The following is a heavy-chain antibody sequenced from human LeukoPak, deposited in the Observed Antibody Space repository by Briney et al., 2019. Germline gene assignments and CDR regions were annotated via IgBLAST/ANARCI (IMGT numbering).Heavy chain of an antibody. CDR2: ISAYNGNT. CDR3: ARDPRPRLRGGYDHYFYYMDV. D-gene: IGHD5-12*01. Sequence: GASVKVSCKASGYTFTSYGISWVRQAPGQGLEWMGWISAYNGNTNYAQKLQGRVTMTTDTSTSTAYMELRSLRSDDTAVYYCARDPRPRLRGGYDHYFYYMDVWGKGTTVTVSS. CDR1: GYTFTSYG. J-gene: IGHJ6*03. V-gene: IGHV1-18*01.